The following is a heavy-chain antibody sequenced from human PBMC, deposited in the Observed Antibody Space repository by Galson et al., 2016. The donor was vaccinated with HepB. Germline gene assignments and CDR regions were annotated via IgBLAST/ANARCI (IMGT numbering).Heavy chain of an antibody. CDR2: INEGSGVT. Sequence: SVKVSCKASGYTFSTNAIHWLRQAPGQRLEWMGWINEGSGVTRYSQRFHERIPITRDTSANTAYMQLTSLTSEDTAMFYFAGPGGGYKYWGQGTQVTVSS. J-gene: IGHJ4*02. V-gene: IGHV1-3*01. D-gene: IGHD1-26*01. CDR1: GYTFSTNA. CDR3: AGPGGGYKY.